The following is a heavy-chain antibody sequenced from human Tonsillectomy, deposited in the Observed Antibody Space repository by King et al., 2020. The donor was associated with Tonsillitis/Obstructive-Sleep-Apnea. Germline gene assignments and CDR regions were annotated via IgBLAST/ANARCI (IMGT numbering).Heavy chain of an antibody. D-gene: IGHD2-2*01. V-gene: IGHV1-46*03. CDR1: GYTFTSYY. CDR3: ARDCSSXXCLXYYGXDV. Sequence: SGAEVKKPGASVKVSCKASGYTFTSYYMHWVRQAPGQGLEWMGIINPSGGSTSYAQKFQGRVTMTRDTSTSTVYMELSSLRSEDTAVYYCARDCSSXXCLXYYGXDVWGQGTTXTVSS. CDR2: INPSGGST. J-gene: IGHJ6*02.